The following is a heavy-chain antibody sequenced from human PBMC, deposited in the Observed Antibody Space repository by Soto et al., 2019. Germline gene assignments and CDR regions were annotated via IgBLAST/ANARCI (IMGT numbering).Heavy chain of an antibody. CDR1: GFTFSSYA. CDR2: ISYDGSNK. Sequence: PGGSLRLSCAASGFTFSSYAMHWVRQAPGKGLEWVAVISYDGSNKYYADSVKGRFTISRDNSKNTLYLQMNSLRAEDTAVYYCARDITSVVVVTATRGPFDYWGQGTLVTVSS. V-gene: IGHV3-30-3*01. J-gene: IGHJ4*02. D-gene: IGHD2-21*02. CDR3: ARDITSVVVVTATRGPFDY.